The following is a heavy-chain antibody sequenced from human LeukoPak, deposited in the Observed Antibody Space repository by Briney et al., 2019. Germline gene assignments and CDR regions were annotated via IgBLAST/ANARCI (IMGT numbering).Heavy chain of an antibody. CDR3: ARLGWSGYDPQYYFDY. CDR2: IYYSGST. D-gene: IGHD5-12*01. V-gene: IGHV4-59*01. J-gene: IGHJ4*02. CDR1: GGSFSGYY. Sequence: SETLSLTCAVYGGSFSGYYWSWIRQPPGKGLEWIGYIYYSGSTNYNPSLKSRVTISVDTSKNQFSLKLSSVTAADTAVYYCARLGWSGYDPQYYFDYWGQGTLVTVSS.